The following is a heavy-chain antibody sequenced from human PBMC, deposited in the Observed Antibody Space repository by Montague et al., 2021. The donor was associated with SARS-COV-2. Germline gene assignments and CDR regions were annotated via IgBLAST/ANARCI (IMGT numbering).Heavy chain of an antibody. Sequence: SETLSLTCAVSGGSISSSNWCCCVRQPPGKVPEWSGEIYHSGSTNYNPPLKSRVTISIDKTKNQFSLKLSSVTAADTAVYYGARAGGDYYYHYYGMDAWGQGTPVTVSS. CDR1: GGSISSSNW. CDR3: ARAGGDYYYHYYGMDA. CDR2: IYHSGST. V-gene: IGHV4-4*02. D-gene: IGHD4-17*01. J-gene: IGHJ6*02.